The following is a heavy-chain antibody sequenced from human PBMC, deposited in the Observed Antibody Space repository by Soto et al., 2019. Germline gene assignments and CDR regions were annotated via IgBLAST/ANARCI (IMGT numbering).Heavy chain of an antibody. Sequence: QVHLVQSGAEVKKPGASVNVSCKTSGYTFTRNGISWVRQAPGQGLEWMGWISPKSGNIKYAQKYQGRAILTTGTSASTAYMELRSLRSDDTAVYYCVKDRDSNSWPSRDVWGPGTTVTVSS. J-gene: IGHJ6*02. CDR1: GYTFTRNG. D-gene: IGHD3-22*01. V-gene: IGHV1-18*01. CDR2: ISPKSGNI. CDR3: VKDRDSNSWPSRDV.